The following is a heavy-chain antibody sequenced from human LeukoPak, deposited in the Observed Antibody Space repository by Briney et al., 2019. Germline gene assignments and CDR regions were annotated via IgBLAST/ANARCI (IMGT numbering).Heavy chain of an antibody. CDR3: ARAALGYCSGGTCYSSWYFDL. V-gene: IGHV4-59*01. J-gene: IGHJ2*01. D-gene: IGHD2-15*01. CDR1: GGSMNSYY. Sequence: SETLSLTCTVSGGSMNSYYWTWIRQPPGKGLEWIGYIYYSENTDYNPPLKSRVTMSVDTSKSQFSLKLSSVTAADTAVYYCARAALGYCSGGTCYSSWYFDLWGRGTLVTVSS. CDR2: IYYSENT.